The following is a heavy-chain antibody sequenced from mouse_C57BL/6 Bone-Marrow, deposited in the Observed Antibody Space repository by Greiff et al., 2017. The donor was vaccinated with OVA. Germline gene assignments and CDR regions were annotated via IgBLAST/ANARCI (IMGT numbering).Heavy chain of an antibody. CDR1: GFSFNTYA. CDR3: VRRGTVAFPGFAY. CDR2: IRSKSNNYAT. Sequence: EVMLVESGGGLVQPKGSLKLSCAASGFSFNTYAMNWVRQAPGKGLEWVARIRSKSNNYATYYADSVKDRFTISRDDSESMLYLQMNNLKTEDTAMYYCVRRGTVAFPGFAYWGQGTLVTVSA. V-gene: IGHV10-1*01. D-gene: IGHD1-1*01. J-gene: IGHJ3*01.